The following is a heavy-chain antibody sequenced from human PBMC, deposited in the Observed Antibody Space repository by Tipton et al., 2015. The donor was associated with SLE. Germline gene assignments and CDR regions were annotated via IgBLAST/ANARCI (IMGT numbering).Heavy chain of an antibody. CDR3: ASTKLYWYFDL. D-gene: IGHD1-26*01. J-gene: IGHJ2*01. V-gene: IGHV4-4*09. CDR1: GGSISSYF. Sequence: TLSLTCTASGGSISSYFWSWIRQPPGKGLEWIGYISTSGSTNYNPSLKSRVTISVDTSKNQFSLKLTSVTAADTAVYYCASTKLYWYFDLWGRGTLVTVSS. CDR2: ISTSGST.